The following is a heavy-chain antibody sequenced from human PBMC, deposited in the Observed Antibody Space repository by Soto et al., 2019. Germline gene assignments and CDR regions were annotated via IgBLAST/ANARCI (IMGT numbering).Heavy chain of an antibody. CDR2: INPKNGDT. CDR3: ARDSGYGSGTSVNHYLDY. D-gene: IGHD3-10*01. CDR1: GYTFIDHY. Sequence: ASVKVSCKASGYTFIDHYVHWMRQAPGQGLEWMGWINPKNGDTKYAQKYVDSVKGRFTMSRDNAKNSLYLQMDSLRAEDTAVYYCARDSGYGSGTSVNHYLDYWGHGTLVTVSS. J-gene: IGHJ4*01. V-gene: IGHV1-2*02.